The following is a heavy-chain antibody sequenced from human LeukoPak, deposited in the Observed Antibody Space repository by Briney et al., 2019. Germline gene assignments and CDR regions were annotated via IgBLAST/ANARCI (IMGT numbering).Heavy chain of an antibody. Sequence: TSVKLSCKASGFTFTSSAMQWVRQARGQRLEWIGWIVVGSGNTNYAQKFQERVTITRDMSTSTAYMELTSLRSEDTAVYYCAADLNYYDSSGSGDYWGQGTLVTVSS. CDR1: GFTFTSSA. CDR3: AADLNYYDSSGSGDY. D-gene: IGHD3-22*01. V-gene: IGHV1-58*02. CDR2: IVVGSGNT. J-gene: IGHJ4*02.